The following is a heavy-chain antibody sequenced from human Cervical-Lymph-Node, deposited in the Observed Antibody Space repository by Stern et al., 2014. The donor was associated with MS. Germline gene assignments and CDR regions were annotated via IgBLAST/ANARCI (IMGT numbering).Heavy chain of an antibody. CDR2: ISYDGSNK. CDR3: AKDVLRYFDWLLNPVDY. V-gene: IGHV3-30*18. Sequence: VQLVESGGGVVQPGRSLRLSCAASGFTFSSYGMHWVRQAPGKGLEWVAVISYDGSNKYYADSVKGRFTISRDNSKNTLYLQMNSLRAEDTAVYYCAKDVLRYFDWLLNPVDYWGQGTLVTVSS. CDR1: GFTFSSYG. J-gene: IGHJ4*02. D-gene: IGHD3-9*01.